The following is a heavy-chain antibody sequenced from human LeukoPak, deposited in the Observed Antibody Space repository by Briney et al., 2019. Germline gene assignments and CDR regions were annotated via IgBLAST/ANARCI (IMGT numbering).Heavy chain of an antibody. Sequence: SETLSLTCAVYGGSFSGYYWSWIRQPPGKGLEWIGEINHSGSTNYNPSLKSRVTISVDTSKNQFSLKLSSVTAADTAVYYCARDLAVAGKYYFDYWGQGTLVTVSS. J-gene: IGHJ4*02. V-gene: IGHV4-34*01. CDR2: INHSGST. CDR1: GGSFSGYY. CDR3: ARDLAVAGKYYFDY. D-gene: IGHD6-19*01.